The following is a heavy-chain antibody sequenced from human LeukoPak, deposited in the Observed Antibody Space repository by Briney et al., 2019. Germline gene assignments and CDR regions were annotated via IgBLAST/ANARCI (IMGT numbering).Heavy chain of an antibody. V-gene: IGHV3-21*01. Sequence: GGSLRHSCAASGFTFWSYSMNCVREAPGRGLEWVSFISSSSSYIYSADSETGRFTISRDKAKNSLYLQMNSLSAEDTAVYYCARGLDDFWSGLIHYWGQGTLDTVSS. CDR3: ARGLDDFWSGLIHY. J-gene: IGHJ4*02. CDR1: GFTFWSYS. CDR2: ISSSSSYI. D-gene: IGHD3-3*01.